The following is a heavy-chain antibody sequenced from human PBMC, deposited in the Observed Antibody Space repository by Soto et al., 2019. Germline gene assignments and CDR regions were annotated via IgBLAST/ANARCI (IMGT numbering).Heavy chain of an antibody. J-gene: IGHJ4*02. CDR3: AKGSIEYSSSFPDY. V-gene: IGHV3-23*01. D-gene: IGHD6-6*01. CDR2: FSGSGAST. Sequence: EVQLLESGGGLVQPGGSLRLSCAASGFTFSTYAMSWVRQAPGKGLEWVSGFSGSGASTYYADSVKGRFTISRDNSNNPLYLQMSSLRAEDTAVYYCAKGSIEYSSSFPDYWGQGTLVTVSS. CDR1: GFTFSTYA.